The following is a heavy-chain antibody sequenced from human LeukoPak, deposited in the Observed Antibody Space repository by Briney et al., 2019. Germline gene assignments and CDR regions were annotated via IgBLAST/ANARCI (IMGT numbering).Heavy chain of an antibody. D-gene: IGHD2-15*01. CDR3: ARSVLVAAILGY. CDR1: GYTFTDYY. V-gene: IGHV1-2*02. J-gene: IGHJ4*02. CDR2: INPNSGGT. Sequence: ASVKVSCKASGYTFTDYYMHWVRQAPGQGLEWMGWINPNSGGTNYAQKFQGRVTMTRDTSISTAYMELSRLRSDDTAVYYCARSVLVAAILGYWGQGTLVTVSS.